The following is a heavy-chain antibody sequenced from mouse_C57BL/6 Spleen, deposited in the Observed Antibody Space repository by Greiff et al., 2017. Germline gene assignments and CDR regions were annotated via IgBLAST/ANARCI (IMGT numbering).Heavy chain of an antibody. V-gene: IGHV1-59*01. CDR2: IVPSDSYT. Sequence: QVQLKQPGAELVRPGTSVKLSCKASGYTFTSYWMHWVKQRPGQGLEWIGVIVPSDSYTNYNQKFKGKATLTVDTSSSTAYMQLSSLTSEDSAVYYCARSGDYYGRSYGYFDVWGTGTTVTVSS. J-gene: IGHJ1*03. D-gene: IGHD1-1*01. CDR1: GYTFTSYW. CDR3: ARSGDYYGRSYGYFDV.